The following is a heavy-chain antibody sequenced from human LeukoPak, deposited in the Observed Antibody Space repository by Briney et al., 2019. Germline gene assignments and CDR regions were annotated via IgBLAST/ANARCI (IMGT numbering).Heavy chain of an antibody. J-gene: IGHJ4*02. CDR2: MSYRRSS. D-gene: IGHD3-22*01. CDR3: ARGPYYYDSSGYLSY. Sequence: SETLSLTCTVSGGSISSSNYYWGWIRQPPGKGLEWLGSMSYRRSSYYNPSLMSRVTISVDTSKNQFSLKLSSVTAADTAVYYCARGPYYYDSSGYLSYWGQGTLVTVSS. CDR1: GGSISSSNYY. V-gene: IGHV4-39*01.